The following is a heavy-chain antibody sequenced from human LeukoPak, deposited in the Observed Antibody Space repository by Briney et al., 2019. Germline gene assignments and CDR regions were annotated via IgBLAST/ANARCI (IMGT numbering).Heavy chain of an antibody. Sequence: PSETLSLTCTVSGGSISSSSYDWGWIRQPPGKGLEWIVSIYYSGSTYYNPALKSQITISVNTAKNPFSLKLSPLTAADTAVYYCARHLHTVVTYYYDSSPDYWGQGTLVTVSS. CDR3: ARHLHTVVTYYYDSSPDY. CDR1: GGSISSSSYD. D-gene: IGHD3-22*01. J-gene: IGHJ4*02. V-gene: IGHV4-39*01. CDR2: IYYSGST.